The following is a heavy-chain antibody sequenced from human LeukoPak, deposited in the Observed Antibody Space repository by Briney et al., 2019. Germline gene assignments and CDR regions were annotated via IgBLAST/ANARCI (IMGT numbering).Heavy chain of an antibody. V-gene: IGHV3-7*01. CDR1: GFTLSSYW. CDR2: IDQDGSEK. D-gene: IGHD3-3*01. J-gene: IGHJ4*02. Sequence: GGSLRLSCAASGFTLSSYWMSWARQAPGKGLEWVANIDQDGSEKYYVDSVKGRFIISRDNAKNSLYLQMNSLRAEDTAVYYCARIRSHSDFWSGYYTSYYFDYWGQGTLVAVSS. CDR3: ARIRSHSDFWSGYYTSYYFDY.